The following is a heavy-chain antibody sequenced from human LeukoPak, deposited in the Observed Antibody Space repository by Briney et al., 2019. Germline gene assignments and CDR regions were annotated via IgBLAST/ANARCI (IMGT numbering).Heavy chain of an antibody. Sequence: SQTLSLTCTVSGGSISSGSYYWSWIRQPPGKGLEWIGRIYTSGSTNYNPSLKSRVTISVDTSKNQFSLKLSSVTAADTAVYYCARGTRSGNWNYWFDPWGQGTLVTVSS. D-gene: IGHD1-7*01. CDR3: ARGTRSGNWNYWFDP. V-gene: IGHV4-61*02. CDR2: IYTSGST. J-gene: IGHJ5*02. CDR1: GGSISSGSYY.